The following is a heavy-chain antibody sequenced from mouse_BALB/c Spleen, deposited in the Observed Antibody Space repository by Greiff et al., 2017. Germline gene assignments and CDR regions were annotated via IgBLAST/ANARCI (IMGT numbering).Heavy chain of an antibody. V-gene: IGHV5-9-1*01. CDR3: ARRDDYDEAMDY. J-gene: IGHJ4*01. CDR1: GFTFSSYA. CDR2: ISSGGSYT. Sequence: EVMLVESGGGLVKPGGSLKLSCAASGFTFSSYAMSWVRQTPEKRLEWVATISSGGSYTYYPDSVKGRFTISRDNAKNTLYLQMSSLRSEDTAMYYCARRDDYDEAMDYWGQGTSVTVSS. D-gene: IGHD2-4*01.